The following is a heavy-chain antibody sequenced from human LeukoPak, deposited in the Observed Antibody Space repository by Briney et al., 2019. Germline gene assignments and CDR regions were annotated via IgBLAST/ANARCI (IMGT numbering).Heavy chain of an antibody. J-gene: IGHJ3*02. CDR2: IYSSGST. CDR1: GGSISSYY. V-gene: IGHV4-59*01. D-gene: IGHD6-19*01. Sequence: SETLSLTCTVSGGSISSYYWSWIRQPPGKGLEWIGYIYSSGSTNYNPSLKSRVTISVDTSKNQFSLKLKSVTAADTAVYYCARVIAVAGAFNAFDIWGQGTVATVSS. CDR3: ARVIAVAGAFNAFDI.